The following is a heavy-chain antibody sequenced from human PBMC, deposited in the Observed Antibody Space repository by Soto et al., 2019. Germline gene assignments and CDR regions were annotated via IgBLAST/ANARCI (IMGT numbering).Heavy chain of an antibody. CDR1: GYTFTSYY. D-gene: IGHD3-3*01. Sequence: ASVKVSCKASGYTFTSYYMHWVRQAPGQGLEWMGIINPSGGSTSYAQKFQGRVTMTRDTSTSTIYMELSSLRSEDTAVYYCARNYDFWSGYYYYYGMEVWGQGTTVTVSS. CDR3: ARNYDFWSGYYYYYGMEV. J-gene: IGHJ6*02. CDR2: INPSGGST. V-gene: IGHV1-46*01.